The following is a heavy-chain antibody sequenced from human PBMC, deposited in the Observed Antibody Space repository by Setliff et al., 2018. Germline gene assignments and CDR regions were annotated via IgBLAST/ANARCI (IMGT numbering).Heavy chain of an antibody. CDR3: AKGQITMIVVAIFDY. CDR2: INPSGGST. CDR1: GGTFSSYA. J-gene: IGHJ4*02. D-gene: IGHD3-22*01. Sequence: GASVKVSCKASGGTFSSYAISWVRRAPGQGLEWMGIINPSGGSTSYAQKFQGRVTMTRDTSTSTVYLELSSLRSEDTAVYYCAKGQITMIVVAIFDYWGQGTLVTVSS. V-gene: IGHV1-46*01.